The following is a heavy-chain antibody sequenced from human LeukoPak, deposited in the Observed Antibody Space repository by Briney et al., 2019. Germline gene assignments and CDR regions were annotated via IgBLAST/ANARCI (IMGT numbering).Heavy chain of an antibody. J-gene: IGHJ4*02. D-gene: IGHD3-22*01. CDR2: INPSGGST. Sequence: ASVKVSCKASGYTLTSYYMHWVRQAPGQGLEWMGIINPSGGSTSYAQKFQGRVTMTRDMSTSTVYMELSSLRSEDTAVYYCARAAETMIVVVPFDYWGQGTLVTVSS. CDR3: ARAAETMIVVVPFDY. V-gene: IGHV1-46*01. CDR1: GYTLTSYY.